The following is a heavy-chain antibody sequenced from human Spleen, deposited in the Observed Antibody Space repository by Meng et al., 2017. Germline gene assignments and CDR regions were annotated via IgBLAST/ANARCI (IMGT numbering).Heavy chain of an antibody. CDR1: GYTFTSYA. D-gene: IGHD3-16*02. CDR2: INAGNANT. CDR3: ARGYYDDVWGSYRYPDY. J-gene: IGHJ4*02. V-gene: IGHV1-3*01. Sequence: QVQLVQSGAGVKKPGASVKVSCKASGYTFTSYAMHWVRQAPGQRLEWMGWINAGNANTRYSQKFQTRVTITRDTSASTAYMELSSLRSEDTAVYYCARGYYDDVWGSYRYPDYWGQGTLVTVSS.